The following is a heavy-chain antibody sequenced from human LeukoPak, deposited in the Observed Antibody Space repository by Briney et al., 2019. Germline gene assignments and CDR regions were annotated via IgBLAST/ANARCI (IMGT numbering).Heavy chain of an antibody. CDR1: GGTFSSYT. CDR3: ARDHDYNVYYYYMDV. D-gene: IGHD5-24*01. J-gene: IGHJ6*03. CDR2: IIPILGIA. Sequence: SVKVSCKASGGTFSSYTISWVRQAPGQGLEWMGRIIPILGIANYAQKFQGRVTITADKPTSTAYMELSSLRSEDTAVYYCARDHDYNVYYYYMDVWGKGTTVTVSS. V-gene: IGHV1-69*04.